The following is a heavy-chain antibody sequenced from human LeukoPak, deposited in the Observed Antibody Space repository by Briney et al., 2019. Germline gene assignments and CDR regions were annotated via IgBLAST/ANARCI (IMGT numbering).Heavy chain of an antibody. V-gene: IGHV3-21*01. CDR3: ARDLGGDYYDSSGLGAFDI. D-gene: IGHD3-22*01. Sequence: PGGSLRLSCAASGFTFSSYSMNWVRQAPGKGLEWVSSISSSSSYLYYADSVKGRFTISRDNAKNSLYLQMNSLRAEDTAVYYCARDLGGDYYDSSGLGAFDIWGQGTMVTVSS. CDR2: ISSSSSYL. J-gene: IGHJ3*02. CDR1: GFTFSSYS.